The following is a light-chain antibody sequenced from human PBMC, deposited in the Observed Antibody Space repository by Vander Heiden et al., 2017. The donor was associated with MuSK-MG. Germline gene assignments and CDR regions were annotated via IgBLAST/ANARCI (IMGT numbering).Light chain of an antibody. CDR2: GVS. CDR3: QQDDFLPNT. CDR1: QSVSNNF. Sequence: EIVLTQSPGTLSLSPGERATLSCRASQSVSNNFLAWYQQKPGQAPRLLIYGVSSRATGIPDRFSGSGSGTDFTLTISRLEPEDFAVYYCQQDDFLPNTFVQGTKLEIK. J-gene: IGKJ2*01. V-gene: IGKV3-20*01.